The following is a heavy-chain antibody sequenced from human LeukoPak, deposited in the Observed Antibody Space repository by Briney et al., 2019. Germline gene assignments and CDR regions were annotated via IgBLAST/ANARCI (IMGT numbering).Heavy chain of an antibody. CDR2: IYYSGST. J-gene: IGHJ4*02. Sequence: PSETLSLTCTVSGGSISSYYWSWIRQPPGKGLEWIGYIYYSGSTNYNPSLKSRVTISVDTSKNQFSLKLSSVTAADTAVYYCASSRETAYYYDSSGYSWGYWGQGTLVTVSS. CDR1: GGSISSYY. D-gene: IGHD3-22*01. CDR3: ASSRETAYYYDSSGYSWGY. V-gene: IGHV4-59*01.